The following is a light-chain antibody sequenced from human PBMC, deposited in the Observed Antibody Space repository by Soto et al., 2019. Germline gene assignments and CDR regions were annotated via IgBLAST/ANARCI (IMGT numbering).Light chain of an antibody. J-gene: IGLJ3*02. V-gene: IGLV7-46*01. Sequence: QAVVTQEPSLTVSPGGTVTLTCGSSTGAVTGGHYPYWFQKKPGQAPRTLIYDTSTKQSWTPARFSGTLLGDKAALTLSGAQPEDEADYYCLLSYSGAHWVFGGGTQLTVL. CDR3: LLSYSGAHWV. CDR2: DTS. CDR1: TGAVTGGHY.